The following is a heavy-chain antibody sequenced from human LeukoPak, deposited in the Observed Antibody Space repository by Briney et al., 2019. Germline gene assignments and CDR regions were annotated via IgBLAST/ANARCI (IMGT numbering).Heavy chain of an antibody. CDR2: ITASGGGT. D-gene: IGHD5-12*01. CDR1: GFTFSTYA. J-gene: IGHJ6*02. CDR3: AKDRGYDYSYGMDV. V-gene: IGHV3-23*01. Sequence: GGSLRLSCAASGFTFSTYAMSWVRQAPGKGLEWVTSITASGGGTDYTVSVKGRLTISRDNSKNTLYLQMNSLRAEDTAVYYCAKDRGYDYSYGMDVWGQGTTVTVSS.